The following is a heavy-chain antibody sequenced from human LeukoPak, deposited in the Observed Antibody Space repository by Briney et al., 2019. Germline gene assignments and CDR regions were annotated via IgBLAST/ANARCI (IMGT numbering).Heavy chain of an antibody. CDR2: IYYSGST. Sequence: SETLSLTCTVSGGSISSSSYYWGWIRQPPGKGLEWIGSIYYSGSTYYNPSLKSRVTISVDTSKNQFSLKLSSVTAADTAVYYCARAFNYYDSSSGNWFDPWGQGTLVTVSS. CDR3: ARAFNYYDSSSGNWFDP. D-gene: IGHD3-22*01. CDR1: GGSISSSSYY. J-gene: IGHJ5*02. V-gene: IGHV4-39*07.